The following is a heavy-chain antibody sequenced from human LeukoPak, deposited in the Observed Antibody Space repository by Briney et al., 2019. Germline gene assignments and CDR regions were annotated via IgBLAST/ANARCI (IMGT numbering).Heavy chain of an antibody. CDR1: GHTFTGYY. CDR3: ARHPTSGWYFDF. D-gene: IGHD6-19*01. V-gene: IGHV1-2*02. Sequence: ASVKVSCKASGHTFTGYYMHWVRQAPGQGLEWMGWINPNSGGTNYAQKFQGRVTMTRDTSISTAYLELSRLRSDDTAVYYCARHPTSGWYFDFWGQGTLVTVSS. CDR2: INPNSGGT. J-gene: IGHJ4*02.